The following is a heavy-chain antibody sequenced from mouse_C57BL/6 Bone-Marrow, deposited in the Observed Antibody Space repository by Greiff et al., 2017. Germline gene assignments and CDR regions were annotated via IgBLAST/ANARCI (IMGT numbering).Heavy chain of an antibody. CDR3: TTYDYDGGYAMDY. CDR1: GFNIKDDY. CDR2: IDPENGDT. D-gene: IGHD2-4*01. V-gene: IGHV14-4*01. J-gene: IGHJ4*01. Sequence: EVQLQQSGAELVRPGASVKLSCTASGFNIKDDYMHWVKQRPEQGLEWIGWIDPENGDTEYAPKFQGKATITADTSSNTAYLQLSSLTSEGTAVYYCTTYDYDGGYAMDYWGQGTSVTVSS.